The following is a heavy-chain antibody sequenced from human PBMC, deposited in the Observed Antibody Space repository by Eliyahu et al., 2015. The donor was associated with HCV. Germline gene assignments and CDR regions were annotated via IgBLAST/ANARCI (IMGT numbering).Heavy chain of an antibody. V-gene: IGHV3-23*01. CDR3: AKGQPYNGAYNRGGEDF. J-gene: IGHJ4*02. CDR2: ISDSGDNT. Sequence: EVQLLQSGGGLVQPGGSLRLSCAASGFXFSNYGMGWVRQAPGKRLEGVSTISDSGDNTFYADSVRGRFTISRDNSKNTLYLEMNNLRAEDTALFYCAKGQPYNGAYNRGGEDFWGQGTLVTVSS. D-gene: IGHD5-24*01. CDR1: GFXFSNYG.